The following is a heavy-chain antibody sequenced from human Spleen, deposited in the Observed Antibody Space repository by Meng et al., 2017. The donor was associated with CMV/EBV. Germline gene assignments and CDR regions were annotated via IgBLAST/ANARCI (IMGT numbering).Heavy chain of an antibody. V-gene: IGHV3-74*01. CDR3: ARSTSTETDYWV. D-gene: IGHD4-11*01. CDR2: ITGDDRRT. J-gene: IGHJ4*02. CDR1: FSLSNFW. Sequence: FSLSNFWMHWVRQAPGKGLIWVARITGDDRRTRDDPKTKYADSVRGRFTISRDDGKNTLYLQMDSLRADDTAVYYCARSTSTETDYWVWGQGTLVTVSS.